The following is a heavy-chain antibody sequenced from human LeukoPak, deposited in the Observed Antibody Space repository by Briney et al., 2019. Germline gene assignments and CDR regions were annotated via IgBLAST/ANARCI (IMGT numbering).Heavy chain of an antibody. J-gene: IGHJ4*02. CDR2: IYYSGST. V-gene: IGHV4-59*01. CDR1: GGSISSYY. CDR3: ARGGDLDYDSSGYYLAD. D-gene: IGHD3-22*01. Sequence: SETLSLTCTVSGGSISSYYWSWIRQPPGKGLEWIGYIYYSGSTNYNPSLKSRVTISVDTSKNQFSLKLSSVTAADTAVYYCARGGDLDYDSSGYYLADWGQGTLVTVSS.